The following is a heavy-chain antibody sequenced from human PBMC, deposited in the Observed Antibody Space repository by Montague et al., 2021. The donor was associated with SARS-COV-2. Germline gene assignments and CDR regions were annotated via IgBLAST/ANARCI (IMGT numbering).Heavy chain of an antibody. J-gene: IGHJ3*02. CDR3: ARGGVGATWAFDI. Sequence: SLRLSCAASGFTVNSNYMSWVRQAPGKGLEWVALIYSGGDTTYAXSVXDRFTISRDNSKNTLYLQMNSLRVEDTAVFYCARGGVGATWAFDIWGQGTMVTVSS. D-gene: IGHD1-26*01. CDR2: IYSGGDT. CDR1: GFTVNSNY. V-gene: IGHV3-53*01.